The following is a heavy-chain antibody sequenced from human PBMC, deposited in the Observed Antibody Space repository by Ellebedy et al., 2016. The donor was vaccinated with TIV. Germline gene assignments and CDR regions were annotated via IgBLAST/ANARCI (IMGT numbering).Heavy chain of an antibody. V-gene: IGHV3-23*01. D-gene: IGHD2-21*02. CDR3: AKATDPYCGGDCYYDY. CDR2: ISGSAAST. Sequence: GGSLRLSCAASGFTFSNYAMSWARQAPGKGLEWISAISGSAASTYYAYSVKGRFTISRDNSKNTLYLQMNSLRAEDTALYYCAKATDPYCGGDCYYDYWGQGTLVAVSS. CDR1: GFTFSNYA. J-gene: IGHJ4*02.